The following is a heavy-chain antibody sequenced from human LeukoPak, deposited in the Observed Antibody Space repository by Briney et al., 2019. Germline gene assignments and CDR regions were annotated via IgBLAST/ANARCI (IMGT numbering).Heavy chain of an antibody. CDR3: ARAEYSSSWYAYNWFDP. D-gene: IGHD6-13*01. J-gene: IGHJ5*02. Sequence: ASVKVSCKASGYTFTSYDINWVRQATGQGLEWMGWMNPNSGNTGYAQKFQGRVTITRNTSISTAYMELSSLRSEDTAVYYCARAEYSSSWYAYNWFDPWGQGTLVTVSS. CDR1: GYTFTSYD. CDR2: MNPNSGNT. V-gene: IGHV1-8*03.